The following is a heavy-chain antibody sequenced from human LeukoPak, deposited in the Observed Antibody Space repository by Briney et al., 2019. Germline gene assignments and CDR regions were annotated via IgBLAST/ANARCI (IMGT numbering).Heavy chain of an antibody. Sequence: GGSLRLSCTASGFTFGDYAMSWVRQAPGKGLEWVGFIRSKAYGGTTEYAASVKGRFTISRDDPKSIAYLQMNSLKTEDTAVYYCTRDLGTGLSGYFDYWGQXTLVTVSS. D-gene: IGHD3/OR15-3a*01. J-gene: IGHJ4*02. CDR1: GFTFGDYA. CDR2: IRSKAYGGTT. CDR3: TRDLGTGLSGYFDY. V-gene: IGHV3-49*04.